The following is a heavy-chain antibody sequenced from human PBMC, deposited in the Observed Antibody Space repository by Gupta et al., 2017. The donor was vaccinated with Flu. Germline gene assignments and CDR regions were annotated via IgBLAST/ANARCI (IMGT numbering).Heavy chain of an antibody. J-gene: IGHJ5*02. D-gene: IGHD4/OR15-4a*01. CDR2: IKFDGSAT. Sequence: EVQLVESGGGLVQPGGSLRLSCAASGFTFSSHWMHWVRQAPGKGLVWVSRIKFDGSATSYADSVRGRFTISRDNAKNTLYLQMNSLRAEDTALYYCAREVLNNWLDPWGQGTLVTVSS. CDR3: AREVLNNWLDP. CDR1: GFTFSSHW. V-gene: IGHV3-74*01.